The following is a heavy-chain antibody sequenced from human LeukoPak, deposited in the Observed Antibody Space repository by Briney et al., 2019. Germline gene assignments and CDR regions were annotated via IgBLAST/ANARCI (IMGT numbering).Heavy chain of an antibody. Sequence: SVTVSFKASGGTFTIYAISWVRQAPGQGLEWMGGIIPIFGTANYAQKFQGRVTITADKATSTAYMELSSLRSEDTAVYYCARDTWGSYRFDYWGQGTLATVSS. CDR1: GGTFTIYA. D-gene: IGHD3-16*01. CDR2: IIPIFGTA. V-gene: IGHV1-69*06. J-gene: IGHJ4*02. CDR3: ARDTWGSYRFDY.